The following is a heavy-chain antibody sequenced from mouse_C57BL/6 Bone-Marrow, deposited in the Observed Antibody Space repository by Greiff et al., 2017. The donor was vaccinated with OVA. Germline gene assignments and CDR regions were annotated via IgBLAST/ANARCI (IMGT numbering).Heavy chain of an antibody. V-gene: IGHV5-6*01. CDR2: ISSGGSYT. CDR1: GFTFSSYG. CDR3: ARPPIYYAMDY. J-gene: IGHJ4*01. Sequence: EVQGVESGGDLVKPGGSLKLSCAASGFTFSSYGMSWVRQTPDKRLEWVATISSGGSYTYYPDSVKGRFTISRDNAKNTLYLQMSSLKSEDTAMYYCARPPIYYAMDYWGQGTSVTVSS.